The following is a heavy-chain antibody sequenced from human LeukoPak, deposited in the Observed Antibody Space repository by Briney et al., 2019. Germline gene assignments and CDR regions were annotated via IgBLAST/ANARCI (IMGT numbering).Heavy chain of an antibody. CDR3: ARELEDSSGYFRDY. Sequence: GGSLRLSCAASGFTFSSYSMNWVRQAPGKGLEWVSSIRISRYIYYADSVKGRCTTSRDNTKNSLYLQMNSPRAEDTAVYYCARELEDSSGYFRDYWGQGTLVTVSS. D-gene: IGHD3-22*01. CDR1: GFTFSSYS. CDR2: IRISRYI. J-gene: IGHJ4*02. V-gene: IGHV3-21*01.